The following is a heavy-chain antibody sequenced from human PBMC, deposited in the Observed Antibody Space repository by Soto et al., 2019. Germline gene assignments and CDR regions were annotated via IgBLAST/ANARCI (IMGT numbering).Heavy chain of an antibody. Sequence: SETLSLTCAVSGGSISSGDYCWSWIRQPPGKGLEWVGYNNNSGSTNYNPSLKSRVTISVDTSKNQFSLKLSSVTAADTAVYYCARRGGQQLVLWFDPWGQGTLVTVSS. CDR3: ARRGGQQLVLWFDP. CDR1: GGSISSGDYC. V-gene: IGHV4-30-2*01. CDR2: NNNSGST. J-gene: IGHJ5*02. D-gene: IGHD6-13*01.